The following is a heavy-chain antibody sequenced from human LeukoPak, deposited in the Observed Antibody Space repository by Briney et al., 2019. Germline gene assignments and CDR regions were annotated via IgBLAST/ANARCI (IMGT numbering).Heavy chain of an antibody. V-gene: IGHV3-7*03. CDR2: IKGDGSDR. J-gene: IGHJ4*02. Sequence: PGGSLRLSCVGSGFTFSSHYISWVRQAPGKGLEWVANIKGDGSDRYYVDSVEGRFTISRDNPKNTLYLQLNSLRAEDTAVYHCAKTNAQGSSGWRYYFDYWGQGTLVTVPS. D-gene: IGHD6-19*01. CDR3: AKTNAQGSSGWRYYFDY. CDR1: GFTFSSHY.